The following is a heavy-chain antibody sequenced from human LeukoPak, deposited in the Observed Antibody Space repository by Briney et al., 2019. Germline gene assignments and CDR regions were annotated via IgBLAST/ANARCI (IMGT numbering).Heavy chain of an antibody. V-gene: IGHV4-4*07. CDR3: ARVGYTYGDPGYYYYYMDV. J-gene: IGHJ6*03. CDR2: IYAGGST. CDR1: GGSIKSYY. D-gene: IGHD5-18*01. Sequence: SETLSLTCIVSGGSIKSYYWTWIRQPAGKGLDWIGRIYAGGSTNYNPSLKSRVTISVDTSKNQFSLKLSSVTAADTAVYYCARVGYTYGDPGYYYYYMDVWGKGTTVTISS.